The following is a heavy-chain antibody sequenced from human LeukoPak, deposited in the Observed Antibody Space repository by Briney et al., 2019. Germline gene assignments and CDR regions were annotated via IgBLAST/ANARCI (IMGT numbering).Heavy chain of an antibody. CDR2: INPNSGGT. CDR1: GYTFTGYY. V-gene: IGHV1-2*02. Sequence: ASVNVSCKASGYTFTGYYMHWVRQAPGQGLEGMGWINPNSGGTNYAQKFQGRVTMTRDTSISTAYMELSRLRSDDTAVYYCAREGYYDSSGYSNWFDPWGQGTLVTVSS. D-gene: IGHD3-22*01. CDR3: AREGYYDSSGYSNWFDP. J-gene: IGHJ5*02.